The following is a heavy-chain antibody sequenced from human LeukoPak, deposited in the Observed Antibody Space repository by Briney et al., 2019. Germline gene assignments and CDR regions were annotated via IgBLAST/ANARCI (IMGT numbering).Heavy chain of an antibody. D-gene: IGHD2-2*01. J-gene: IGHJ4*02. CDR2: IIPIFGTA. CDR1: GGTFSSYA. Sequence: SVKVSCKASGGTFSSYAISWVRQAPGQGLEWMGGIIPIFGTANYAQKFQGRVTITADESTITAYMELSSLRAEDTSVYYCARSAEVYWSSTSCYEVDYWGQGTLVTVSS. V-gene: IGHV1-69*13. CDR3: ARSAEVYWSSTSCYEVDY.